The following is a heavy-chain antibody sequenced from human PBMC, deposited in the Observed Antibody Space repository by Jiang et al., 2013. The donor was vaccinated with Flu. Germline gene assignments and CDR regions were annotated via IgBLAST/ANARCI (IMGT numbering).Heavy chain of an antibody. D-gene: IGHD2-15*01. J-gene: IGHJ3*02. Sequence: VQLVESGGGLVQPGGSLKVSCAASGFTFSGSALYWVRQAPGKGLEWVSVIYSGGSTYYADSVKGRFTISRHNSKNTLYLQMNNLRPEDTAVYYCARETGSSRSEYAFDIWGQGTMVTVSS. V-gene: IGHV3-53*04. CDR1: GFTFSGSA. CDR3: ARETGSSRSEYAFDI. CDR2: IYSGGST.